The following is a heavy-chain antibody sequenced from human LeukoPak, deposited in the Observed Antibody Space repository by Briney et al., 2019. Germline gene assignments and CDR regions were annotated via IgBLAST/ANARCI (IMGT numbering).Heavy chain of an antibody. CDR3: AKDLSRGYSAEYFRQ. CDR2: ITGSGGST. J-gene: IGHJ1*01. V-gene: IGHV3-23*01. Sequence: GGSLRLSCAASGFTFSSYVMSWVRQAPGKRLEWVSAITGSGGSTYYADSVKGRFTISRDNSKNTLYVQMNSLRAEDTATYYCAKDLSRGYSAEYFRQWGQGTLVTVSS. CDR1: GFTFSSYV. D-gene: IGHD3-22*01.